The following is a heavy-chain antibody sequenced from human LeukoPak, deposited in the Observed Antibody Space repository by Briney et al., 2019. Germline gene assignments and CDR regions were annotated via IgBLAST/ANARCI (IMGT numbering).Heavy chain of an antibody. V-gene: IGHV1-46*01. CDR1: GYSFISYY. D-gene: IGHD1-26*01. J-gene: IGHJ5*02. Sequence: GASEKDSCKESGYSFISYYMHWVRQAPGRGLEWMGIINHSGGSTSNAQKFQGRVTMIRDMSTSRVYMEQSSLRSDDTAVYYCARDPVPRSWSYGGGWFDPWGQGTLVTVSS. CDR2: INHSGGST. CDR3: ARDPVPRSWSYGGGWFDP.